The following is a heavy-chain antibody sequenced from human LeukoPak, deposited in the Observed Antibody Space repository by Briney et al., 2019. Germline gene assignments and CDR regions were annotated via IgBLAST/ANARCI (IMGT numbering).Heavy chain of an antibody. CDR1: GGSISTSNYY. Sequence: PSETLSLTCTVSGGSISTSNYYWSWIRQPPGKGLEWIGEINHSGSTNYNPSLKSRVTISVDTSKNQFSLKLSSVTAADTAVYYCARHRAFDIWGQGTMVTVSS. V-gene: IGHV4-39*01. CDR3: ARHRAFDI. J-gene: IGHJ3*02. CDR2: INHSGST.